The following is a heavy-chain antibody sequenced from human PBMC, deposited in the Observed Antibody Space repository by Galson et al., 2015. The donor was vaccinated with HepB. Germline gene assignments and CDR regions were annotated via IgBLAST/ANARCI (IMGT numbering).Heavy chain of an antibody. CDR1: GGTFSSYA. CDR3: ARDGSSGWYKNWVDP. CDR2: IIPIFGTA. J-gene: IGHJ5*02. V-gene: IGHV1-69*13. Sequence: SVKVSCKASGGTFSSYAISWVRQAPGQGLEWMGGIIPIFGTANYAQKFQGRVTITADESTSTAYMELSSLRSEDTAVYYCARDGSSGWYKNWVDPWGQGTLVTVSS. D-gene: IGHD6-19*01.